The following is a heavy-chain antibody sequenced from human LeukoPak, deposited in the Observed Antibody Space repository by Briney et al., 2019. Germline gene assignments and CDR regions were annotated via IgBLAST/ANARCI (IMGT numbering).Heavy chain of an antibody. V-gene: IGHV3-48*01. CDR1: GFTFSSYS. Sequence: TGGSLRLSCAASGFTFSSYSMNWVRQAPGKGLEWVSYISSSSSIIYYADSVKGRFTISRDNAKDSLYLQMNSLRAEDTAVYFCASNMDRALARGCFDPWGQGTLVTVSS. CDR2: ISSSSSII. CDR3: ASNMDRALARGCFDP. J-gene: IGHJ5*02. D-gene: IGHD5-18*01.